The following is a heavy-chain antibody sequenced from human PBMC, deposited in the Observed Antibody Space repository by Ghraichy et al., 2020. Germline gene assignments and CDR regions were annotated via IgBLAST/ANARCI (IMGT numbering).Heavy chain of an antibody. CDR3: ARDPVSAYDDGRSY. Sequence: SETLSLTCRVSGGSMNDKYWSWIRQTAGKGLEWIGRIYSSGRTRYNPSLKSRVTMSIDTSKNHFSLKLTSVSAADTAVYYCARDPVSAYDDGRSYRGQGIRVTVSS. D-gene: IGHD3-16*01. CDR2: IYSSGRT. CDR1: GGSMNDKY. V-gene: IGHV4-4*07. J-gene: IGHJ4*02.